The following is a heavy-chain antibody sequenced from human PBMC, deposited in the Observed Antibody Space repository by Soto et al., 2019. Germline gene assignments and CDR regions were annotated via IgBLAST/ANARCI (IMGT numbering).Heavy chain of an antibody. V-gene: IGHV4-34*01. CDR3: ARGAAGTGNWFDP. CDR2: INHSGST. Sequence: SETPSLTCAVYGGSFSGYYWSWIRQPPGKGLEWIGEINHSGSTNYNPSLKSRVTISVDTSKNQFSLKLSSVTAADTAVYYCARGAAGTGNWFDPWGQGTLVTVSS. D-gene: IGHD6-13*01. CDR1: GGSFSGYY. J-gene: IGHJ5*02.